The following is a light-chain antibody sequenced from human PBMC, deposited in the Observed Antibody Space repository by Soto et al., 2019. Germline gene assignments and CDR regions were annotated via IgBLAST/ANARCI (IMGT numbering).Light chain of an antibody. Sequence: EIVMTHSPATLSVSPCERATLSSRASQSVRNNLAWFQQKPGQAPRLLVYGAYTRATGIPARFSGSGSGTEFTLTISSLQSEDFAVYYCQQYNNWPRTFGQGTKVDIK. CDR1: QSVRNN. J-gene: IGKJ1*01. V-gene: IGKV3-15*01. CDR2: GAY. CDR3: QQYNNWPRT.